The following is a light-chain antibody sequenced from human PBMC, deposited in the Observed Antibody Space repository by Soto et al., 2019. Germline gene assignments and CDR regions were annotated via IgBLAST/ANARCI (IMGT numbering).Light chain of an antibody. Sequence: EIVLTQSPATLSSSPGERATLSCRASQSVGSTFLAWYQQKPGQAPRILIYGVSTRATGIPDRFSGSWSGTDFTLSISRLEPEDFALYYCQHYVERSPITFGQGTRLEIK. CDR3: QHYVERSPIT. J-gene: IGKJ5*01. CDR2: GVS. CDR1: QSVGSTF. V-gene: IGKV3-20*01.